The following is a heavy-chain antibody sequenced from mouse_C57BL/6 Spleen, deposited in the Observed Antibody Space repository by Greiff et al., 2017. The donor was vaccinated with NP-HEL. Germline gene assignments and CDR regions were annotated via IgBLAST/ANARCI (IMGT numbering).Heavy chain of an antibody. CDR1: GFTFRDAW. CDR2: IRNKANNHAT. Sequence: DVKLQESGGGLVQPGGSMKLSCAASGFTFRDAWMDWVRQSPEKGLEWVAEIRNKANNHATYYAESVKGRFTISRDDSKSSVYLQMNSVRAEDTGIYDCTRGDYDYDEGWFAYWGQGTLITVSA. CDR3: TRGDYDYDEGWFAY. J-gene: IGHJ3*01. V-gene: IGHV6-6*01. D-gene: IGHD2-4*01.